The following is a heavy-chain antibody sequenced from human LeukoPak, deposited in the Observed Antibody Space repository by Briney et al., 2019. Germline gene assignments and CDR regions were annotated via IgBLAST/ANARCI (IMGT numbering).Heavy chain of an antibody. CDR2: FIFVFGTT. Sequence: SVKVSCKASGGSFINYGVSWVRQAPGPGLEDMGRFIFVFGTTTLAPKFRGRVTLTSESSTRTASTDLSSLRSQPPALSSFPRTYCRTVDCYHDAFDLWGQDTLLSVST. J-gene: IGHJ3*01. CDR1: GGSFINYG. D-gene: IGHD2-21*01. CDR3: PRTYCRTVDCYHDAFDL. V-gene: IGHV1-69*13.